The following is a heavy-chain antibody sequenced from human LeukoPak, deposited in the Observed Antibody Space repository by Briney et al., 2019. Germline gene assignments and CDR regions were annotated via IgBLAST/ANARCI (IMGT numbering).Heavy chain of an antibody. CDR3: ARERLGFRVDV. D-gene: IGHD3-10*01. J-gene: IGHJ6*04. CDR1: GDSISNYY. V-gene: IGHV4-4*07. CDR2: INTSGNT. Sequence: SETLSLTCTVSGDSISNYYWTWIRHSAGKGLQWIGRINTSGNTNYNPYRKSRVTMSLDTSKNQFSLNLSSVTAADTAVYYCARERLGFRVDVWGKGTTVTVSS.